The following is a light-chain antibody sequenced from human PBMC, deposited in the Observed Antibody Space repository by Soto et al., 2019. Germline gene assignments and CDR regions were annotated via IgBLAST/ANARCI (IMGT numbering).Light chain of an antibody. CDR1: QSVSSSY. CDR2: DAP. CDR3: QQYGSSPPYT. J-gene: IGKJ2*01. V-gene: IGKV3-20*01. Sequence: EIVLTQSPGTLSLSPGERATLSCRASQSVSSSYLAWYQQKPGQAPRLLIYDAPSRATGIPYRFSGSGSVTDFTRTISILEPEDFAVYYCQQYGSSPPYTFGQGTKLEIK.